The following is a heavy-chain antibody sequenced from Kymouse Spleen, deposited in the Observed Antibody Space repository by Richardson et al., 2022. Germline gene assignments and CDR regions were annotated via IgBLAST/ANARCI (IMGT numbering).Heavy chain of an antibody. D-gene: IGHD2-2*02. CDR2: IYYSGST. J-gene: IGHJ6*02. Sequence: QLQLQESGPGLVKPSETLSLTCTVSGGSISSSSYYWGWIRQPPGKGLEWIGSIYYSGSTYYNPSLKSRVTISVDTSKNQFSLKLSSVTAADTAVYYCARYCSSTSCYEDYYYYGMDVWGQGTTVTVSS. CDR1: GGSISSSSYY. CDR3: ARYCSSTSCYEDYYYYGMDV. V-gene: IGHV4-39*01.